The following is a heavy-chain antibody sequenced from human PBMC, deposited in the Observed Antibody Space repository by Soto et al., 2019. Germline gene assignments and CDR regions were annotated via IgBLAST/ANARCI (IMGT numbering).Heavy chain of an antibody. CDR2: ISYDGSNK. J-gene: IGHJ4*02. Sequence: QVQLVESGGGVVQPGRSLRLSCAASGFAFSSYAMQWVRQAPGKGLEWVAVISYDGSNKYYADYVKGRFTISRDNSKNKLYLQMNSLRAEDTAVYYCARDLSGSGDWGQGTLVTVSS. CDR3: ARDLSGSGD. CDR1: GFAFSSYA. V-gene: IGHV3-30-3*01. D-gene: IGHD3-10*01.